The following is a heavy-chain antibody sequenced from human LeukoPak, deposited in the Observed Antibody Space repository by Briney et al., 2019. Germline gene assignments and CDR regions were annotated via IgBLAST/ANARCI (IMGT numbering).Heavy chain of an antibody. Sequence: GASVKVSCKASGYTFTSYDINWVRQATGQGLEWMGIINPSGGSTSYAQKFQGRVTMTRDMSTSTVYMELSSLRSEDTAVYYCARDSGYPEYYMDVWGKGATVTVSS. CDR3: ARDSGYPEYYMDV. V-gene: IGHV1-46*01. CDR1: GYTFTSYD. CDR2: INPSGGST. J-gene: IGHJ6*03. D-gene: IGHD5-12*01.